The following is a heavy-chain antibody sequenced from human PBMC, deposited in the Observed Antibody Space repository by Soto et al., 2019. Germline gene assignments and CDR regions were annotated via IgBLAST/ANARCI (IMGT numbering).Heavy chain of an antibody. J-gene: IGHJ5*02. Sequence: QVQLVESGGGVVQPGRSLRLSCVASGFTFSDYGMHWVRQTPGKGLEWVALIWHDGNEKYYADSAKGRFTVSRDNSKNTLYLQMNSLRAADTALYYCAREFGQYGNYRFDPWGQGTLVAVSS. CDR2: IWHDGNEK. CDR3: AREFGQYGNYRFDP. V-gene: IGHV3-33*01. CDR1: GFTFSDYG. D-gene: IGHD3-16*01.